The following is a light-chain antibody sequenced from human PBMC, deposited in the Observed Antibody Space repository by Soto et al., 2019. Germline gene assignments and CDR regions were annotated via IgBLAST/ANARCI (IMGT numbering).Light chain of an antibody. Sequence: PGERVTLSCSASQRVSLSYLVWYQQKPGQAPRLLIYDSSTRASGVPDRFDGGGSGTDFTLTITSLEPEDSAVYYCQQYARSSWTFGQGTKVDIK. CDR2: DSS. CDR3: QQYARSSWT. V-gene: IGKV3-20*01. J-gene: IGKJ1*01. CDR1: QRVSLSY.